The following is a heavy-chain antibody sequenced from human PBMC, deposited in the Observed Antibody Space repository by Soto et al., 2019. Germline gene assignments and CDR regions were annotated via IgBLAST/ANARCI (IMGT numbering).Heavy chain of an antibody. CDR1: GGSISSSSYY. CDR2: IYYSGST. V-gene: IGHV4-39*01. D-gene: IGHD3-22*01. J-gene: IGHJ4*02. Sequence: QLQLQESGPGLVKPSETLSLTCTVSGGSISSSSYYWGWIRQPPGKGLEWIGSIYYSGSTYYNPSLKSRVTISVDTSKNQFSLKLSSVTAADTAVYYCARWDSSGCFDYWGQGTLVTVSS. CDR3: ARWDSSGCFDY.